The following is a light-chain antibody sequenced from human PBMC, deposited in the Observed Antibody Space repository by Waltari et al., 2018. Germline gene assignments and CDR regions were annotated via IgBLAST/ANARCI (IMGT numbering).Light chain of an antibody. CDR1: SNDVGGYNH. CDR2: DVF. J-gene: IGLJ2*01. Sequence: QSALTQPRSVSGSPGQSVTFSCTGTSNDVGGYNHVPWHQQPPGKPPKLMIYDVFNRPSGVPDRFSGSKSGNTASLTISGLQADDEADYYCCSYAGSYTVLFGGGTKLTVL. CDR3: CSYAGSYTVL. V-gene: IGLV2-11*01.